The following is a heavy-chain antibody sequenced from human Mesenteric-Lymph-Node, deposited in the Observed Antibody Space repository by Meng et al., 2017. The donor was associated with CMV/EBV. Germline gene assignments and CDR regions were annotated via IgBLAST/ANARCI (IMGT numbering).Heavy chain of an antibody. CDR2: INPSGGST. Sequence: ASVKVSCKASGYTFTSYYMHWVRQAPGQGLKWMGIINPSGGSTSYAQKFQGRVTMTRDTSISTAYMELSRLRSDDTAVYYCARDLRGYSYGFGYWGQGTLVTVSS. D-gene: IGHD5-18*01. J-gene: IGHJ4*02. CDR3: ARDLRGYSYGFGY. CDR1: GYTFTSYY. V-gene: IGHV1-46*01.